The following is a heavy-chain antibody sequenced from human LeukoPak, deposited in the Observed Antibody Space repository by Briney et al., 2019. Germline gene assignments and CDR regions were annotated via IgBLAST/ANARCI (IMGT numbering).Heavy chain of an antibody. D-gene: IGHD2-21*02. V-gene: IGHV4-59*08. CDR2: IYYSGST. CDR1: GGSITSYY. CDR3: ARHATENLGGDRYSYYMDV. Sequence: PSETLSLTCTVSGGSITSYYWSWIRQPPGKGLEWIAYIYYSGSTNYNPSLKSRVTISVDTSKNQFSLKLRSVTAADTAVYYCARHATENLGGDRYSYYMDVWGKGTTVTVSS. J-gene: IGHJ6*03.